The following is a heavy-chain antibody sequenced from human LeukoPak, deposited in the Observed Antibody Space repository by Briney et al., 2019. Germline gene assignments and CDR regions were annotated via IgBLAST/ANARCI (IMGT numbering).Heavy chain of an antibody. CDR3: AKAFLTANGFVDY. V-gene: IGHV3-9*01. Sequence: GGSLRLSCAASGFTFDDYAMHWVRQAPGKGLEWVSGISWNSGSIGYADSVKGRFTISRDNAKNSLYLQMNSLRAEDTALYYCAKAFLTANGFVDYWGQGTLVTVSS. J-gene: IGHJ4*02. D-gene: IGHD2-8*01. CDR1: GFTFDDYA. CDR2: ISWNSGSI.